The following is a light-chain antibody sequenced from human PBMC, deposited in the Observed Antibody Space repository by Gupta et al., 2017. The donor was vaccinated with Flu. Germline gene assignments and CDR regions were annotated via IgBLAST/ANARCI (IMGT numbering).Light chain of an antibody. V-gene: IGKV3-15*01. Sequence: EIVMTQSPATLSVSTGERVTVTCRASQSVVTDLAWYQQKPGQAPRLLIHGASSSAPGVPARFSASGSGTESTLTISSLQSEDFAVYYCQHYNNCPPTFGQGTKVEIK. J-gene: IGKJ1*01. CDR2: GAS. CDR1: QSVVTD. CDR3: QHYNNCPPT.